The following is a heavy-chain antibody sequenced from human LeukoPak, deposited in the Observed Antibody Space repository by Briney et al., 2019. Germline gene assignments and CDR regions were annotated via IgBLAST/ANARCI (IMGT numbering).Heavy chain of an antibody. CDR3: ARRRGVTFGDFDY. V-gene: IGHV3-23*01. D-gene: IGHD3-10*01. CDR1: GWTFSSQA. Sequence: GWSLRLSCVASGWTFSSQAMRWVRQAPGTGLEGVSSFSGSGGSIYYADSVKGRFTISRDNSKNTLYLQMNTLRAEDTAVYYCARRRGVTFGDFDYWGQGTLVTVSS. CDR2: FSGSGGSI. J-gene: IGHJ4*02.